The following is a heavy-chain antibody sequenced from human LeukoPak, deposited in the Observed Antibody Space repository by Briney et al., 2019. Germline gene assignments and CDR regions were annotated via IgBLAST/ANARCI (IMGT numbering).Heavy chain of an antibody. V-gene: IGHV3-9*03. CDR3: AKSYYYGSGSPDDAFDI. D-gene: IGHD3-10*01. CDR1: GFTFDVYA. J-gene: IGHJ3*02. CDR2: ISWNSGSI. Sequence: GRSLRLSCAASGFTFDVYAMHRVRQAPGKGLESVSGISWNSGSIGYADSVKGRFTISRDNAKNSLYLQMNSLRAEDMALYYCAKSYYYGSGSPDDAFDIWGQGTMVTVSS.